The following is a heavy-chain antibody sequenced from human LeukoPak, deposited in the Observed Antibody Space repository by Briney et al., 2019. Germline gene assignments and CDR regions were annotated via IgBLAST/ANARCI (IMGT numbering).Heavy chain of an antibody. CDR2: ISSSSSYI. CDR3: AREWERYGSSTTCYEGYFDY. J-gene: IGHJ4*01. V-gene: IGHV3-21*01. Sequence: GGSLRLSCAASGFTFSSYSMNWVRQAPGKGLEWVSSISSSSSYIYYADSVKGRFTISRDNAKNSLYLQMNSLRAEDTAVYYCAREWERYGSSTTCYEGYFDYWGQEPWSPSPQ. D-gene: IGHD2-2*01. CDR1: GFTFSSYS.